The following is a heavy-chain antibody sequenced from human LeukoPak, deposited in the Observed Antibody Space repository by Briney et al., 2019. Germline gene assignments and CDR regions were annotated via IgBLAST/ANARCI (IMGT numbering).Heavy chain of an antibody. Sequence: PSETLSLTCAVYGGSFSGYYWSWIRQPPGKGLEWIGEINHSGSTNYNPSLKSRVTISVDTSKNQFSLKLSSVTAADTAVYYCARVPRGNSYGHFDYWGQGTLVTVSS. CDR2: INHSGST. D-gene: IGHD5-18*01. CDR1: GGSFSGYY. J-gene: IGHJ4*02. CDR3: ARVPRGNSYGHFDY. V-gene: IGHV4-34*01.